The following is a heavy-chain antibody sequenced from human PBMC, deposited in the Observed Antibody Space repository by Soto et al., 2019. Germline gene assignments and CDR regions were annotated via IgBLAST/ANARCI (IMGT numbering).Heavy chain of an antibody. CDR3: GGGRHYGSGSYSIRSGFQYYCYVDV. CDR1: GASLSGYY. D-gene: IGHD3-10*01. V-gene: IGHV4-34*01. Sequence: QVQLQQWGAGLLKPSETLSLTCAVYGASLSGYYWTWIRQSPGKGLEWIAEINESGSPNYSPSLKSRVTISIGTSKNQVSLTLSSVTAADTAVYYWGGGRHYGSGSYSIRSGFQYYCYVDVWGKGTAVTVSS. CDR2: INESGSP. J-gene: IGHJ6*03.